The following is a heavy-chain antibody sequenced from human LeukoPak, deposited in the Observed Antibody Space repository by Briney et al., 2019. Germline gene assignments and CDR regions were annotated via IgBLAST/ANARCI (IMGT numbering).Heavy chain of an antibody. Sequence: SETLSLTCTVSGSSINSYYWSWIRQPAGKGQEWIGRIYTSGSSNYNPSLKSRVTMSVDTSKNHFSLRLTSVTAADTAVYYCARAAYGDYRYYYFYLDVWGKGTTVTVSS. V-gene: IGHV4-4*07. D-gene: IGHD4-17*01. J-gene: IGHJ6*03. CDR3: ARAAYGDYRYYYFYLDV. CDR2: IYTSGSS. CDR1: GSSINSYY.